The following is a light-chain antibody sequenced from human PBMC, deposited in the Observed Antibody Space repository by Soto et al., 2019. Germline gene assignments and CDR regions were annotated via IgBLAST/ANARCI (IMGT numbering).Light chain of an antibody. CDR1: SSDVGSYNL. CDR2: EVS. Sequence: QSALTQPASMSGSPGQSITISCTGTSSDVGSYNLVSWYQQYPDKAPKLMIYEVSNRPPGVSDRFSGSKSGKTASLTISGLQAEDEADYYCSSYTSSTTWVFGGGTKVTVL. CDR3: SSYTSSTTWV. V-gene: IGLV2-14*02. J-gene: IGLJ3*02.